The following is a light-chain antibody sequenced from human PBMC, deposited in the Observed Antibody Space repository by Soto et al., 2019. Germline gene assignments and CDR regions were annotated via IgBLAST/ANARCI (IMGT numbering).Light chain of an antibody. CDR3: SSYTSNSTSVV. CDR1: SSNLGAGYD. V-gene: IGLV1-40*01. Sequence: QSVLTQPPSVSGAPGQRVTISCTGNSSNLGAGYDVHWYQQLPGAAPKLVIFGNRNRPSGVPERFSGSKSGNTASLTISGLQAEDEADYYCSSYTSNSTSVVFGGGTKLTVL. CDR2: GNR. J-gene: IGLJ2*01.